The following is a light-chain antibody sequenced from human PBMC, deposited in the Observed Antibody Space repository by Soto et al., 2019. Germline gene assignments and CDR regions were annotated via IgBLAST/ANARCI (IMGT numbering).Light chain of an antibody. Sequence: EIVLTQSPGTLSLSPGERATLSCRASQSVSSNNLAWYQQRPGQAPRVVIYGASTRATGIPERFSGSGAGTDFTRTISRLEHKDFAVYSCQQDGRATFTFGPGTKVDIK. CDR1: QSVSSNN. V-gene: IGKV3-20*01. CDR3: QQDGRATFT. J-gene: IGKJ3*01. CDR2: GAS.